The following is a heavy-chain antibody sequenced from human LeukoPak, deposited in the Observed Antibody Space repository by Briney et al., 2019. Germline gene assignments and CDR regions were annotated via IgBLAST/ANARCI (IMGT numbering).Heavy chain of an antibody. V-gene: IGHV3-30*03. CDR2: ISYDGSNK. D-gene: IGHD3-9*01. J-gene: IGHJ4*02. CDR3: ARRTVLRYFDWLSGTSTQDEYYFDY. Sequence: GGSLRLSCAASGFTFSSYGMHWVRQAPGKGLEWVAVISYDGSNKYYADSVKGRFTISRDNSKNTLYLQMNSLRAEDTAVYYCARRTVLRYFDWLSGTSTQDEYYFDYWGQGTLVTVSS. CDR1: GFTFSSYG.